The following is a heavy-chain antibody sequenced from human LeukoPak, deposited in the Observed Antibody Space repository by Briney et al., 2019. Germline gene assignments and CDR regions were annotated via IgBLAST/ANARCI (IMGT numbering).Heavy chain of an antibody. CDR3: ARHGQMAVITHLDS. Sequence: SETLSLTCSVSGVSISSTTYYWAWIRQPPGKGREWIATIYYTGSTYYNPSLKIRVTKTLDTSKNQFSLNVISLTAADTAVYYCARHGQMAVITHLDSWGQGTLVTVPS. J-gene: IGHJ4*02. V-gene: IGHV4-39*01. D-gene: IGHD5-24*01. CDR1: GVSISSTTYY. CDR2: IYYTGST.